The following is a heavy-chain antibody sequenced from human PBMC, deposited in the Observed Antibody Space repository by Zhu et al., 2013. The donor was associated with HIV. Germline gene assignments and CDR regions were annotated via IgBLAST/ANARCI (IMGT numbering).Heavy chain of an antibody. Sequence: QVQLQESGPGLVEPSGTLSLTCAVSGGSISSSNWWSWVRQPPGKGLEWIGDIYHSGSTNYNPSLKSRVTISVDNSKNQFSLKLSSVTAADTAVYYCARGDFWSGYHYFDYWGQGILVTVSS. V-gene: IGHV4-4*02. CDR2: IYHSGST. J-gene: IGHJ4*02. CDR1: GGSISSSNW. D-gene: IGHD3-3*01. CDR3: ARGDFWSGYHYFDY.